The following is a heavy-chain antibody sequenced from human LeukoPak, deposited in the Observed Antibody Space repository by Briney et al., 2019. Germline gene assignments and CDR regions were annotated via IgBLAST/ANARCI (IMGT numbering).Heavy chain of an antibody. Sequence: GASVKVSCKASGGTFSSYAISWVRQAPGQGLEWMGGIIPIFGTANYAQKFQGRVTITADESTSTAYMELSRLRSDDTAVYYCARGYCTNGVCYLVFDYWGQGTLVTVSS. CDR1: GGTFSSYA. V-gene: IGHV1-69*13. D-gene: IGHD2-8*01. J-gene: IGHJ4*02. CDR3: ARGYCTNGVCYLVFDY. CDR2: IIPIFGTA.